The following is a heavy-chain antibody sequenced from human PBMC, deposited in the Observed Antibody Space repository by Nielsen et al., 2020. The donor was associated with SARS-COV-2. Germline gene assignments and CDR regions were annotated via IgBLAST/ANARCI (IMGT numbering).Heavy chain of an antibody. CDR3: ARLIFGVVIEYYFDY. J-gene: IGHJ4*02. V-gene: IGHV1-3*01. D-gene: IGHD3-3*01. Sequence: WVRQAPGQRLKWMGWINAGNGNTKYSQKFQGRVTITRDTSASTAYMELSSLRSDDTAVYYCARLIFGVVIEYYFDYWGQGTLVTVSS. CDR2: INAGNGNT.